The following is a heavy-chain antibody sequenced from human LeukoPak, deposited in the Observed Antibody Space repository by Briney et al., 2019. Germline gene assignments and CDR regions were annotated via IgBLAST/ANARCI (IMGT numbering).Heavy chain of an antibody. CDR3: ARHPSKSSAFGY. CDR2: IYYTGGT. D-gene: IGHD2-2*01. CDR1: GGSISSYY. V-gene: IGHV4-59*08. Sequence: SETLSLTCTVSGGSISSYYWSWIRQPPGKGLEWIGYIYYTGGTNYNPSLQSRVTISVDTSKNHFSLRLSSVTAADTAVYYCARHPSKSSAFGYCGQGALVTVSS. J-gene: IGHJ4*02.